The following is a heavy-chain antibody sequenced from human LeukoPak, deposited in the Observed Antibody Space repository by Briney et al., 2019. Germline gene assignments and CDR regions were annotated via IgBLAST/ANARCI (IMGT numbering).Heavy chain of an antibody. J-gene: IGHJ6*02. CDR3: ARIDQGFYYYYGMDV. V-gene: IGHV1-2*02. Sequence: GASVKVSCKASGYTLTGYYMHWVRQAPGQGLEWMGWSNPNSGGTNYAQKFQGRVTMTRDTSISTAYMELSRLRSDDTAVYYCARIDQGFYYYYGMDVWGQGTTVTVSS. CDR2: SNPNSGGT. CDR1: GYTLTGYY.